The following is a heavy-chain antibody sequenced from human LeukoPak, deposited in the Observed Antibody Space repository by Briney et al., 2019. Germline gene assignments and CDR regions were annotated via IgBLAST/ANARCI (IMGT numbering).Heavy chain of an antibody. CDR1: GFTFGDYA. J-gene: IGHJ3*02. CDR3: AKSNGYGLIDI. CDR2: IFYSGST. D-gene: IGHD3-22*01. V-gene: IGHV4-59*12. Sequence: PGGSLRLSCTASGFTFGDYAMSWVRQAPGKALEWIGNIFYSGSTYYSPSLKSRVTISLDTSRNQFSLKLNSVTAADTAVYYCAKSNGYGLIDIWGQGTMVTVSS.